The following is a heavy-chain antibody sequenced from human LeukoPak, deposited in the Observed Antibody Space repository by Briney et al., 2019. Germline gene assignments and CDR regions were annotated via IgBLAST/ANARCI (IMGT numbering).Heavy chain of an antibody. Sequence: SETLSLTCAVYGGSFSGYYWSWIRQPPGKGLEWIGEINHSGSTNYNPSLKSRVTISVDTSKNQFSLKLSSVTAEDTAVYYCARAITYYYGSGKRRTRRYYFDYWGQGTLVTVSS. J-gene: IGHJ4*02. D-gene: IGHD3-10*01. CDR1: GGSFSGYY. CDR3: ARAITYYYGSGKRRTRRYYFDY. V-gene: IGHV4-34*01. CDR2: INHSGST.